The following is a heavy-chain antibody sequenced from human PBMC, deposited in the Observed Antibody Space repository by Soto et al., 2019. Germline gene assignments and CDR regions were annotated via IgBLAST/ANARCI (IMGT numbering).Heavy chain of an antibody. CDR1: GGSFSGYY. CDR3: ARGGYDCSGGSCPRYYYYGMDV. V-gene: IGHV4-34*01. CDR2: INHGGST. D-gene: IGHD2-15*01. Sequence: PSETLSLTCAVYGGSFSGYYWSWIRQPPGKGLEWIGEINHGGSTNYNPSLKSRVTISVDTSKNQFSLKLSSVTAADTAVYYCARGGYDCSGGSCPRYYYYGMDVWGQGTTVTVSS. J-gene: IGHJ6*02.